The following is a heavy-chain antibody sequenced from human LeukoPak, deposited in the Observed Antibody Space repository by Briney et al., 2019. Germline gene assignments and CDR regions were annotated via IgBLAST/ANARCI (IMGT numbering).Heavy chain of an antibody. V-gene: IGHV3-49*03. CDR1: GFTVSSNY. J-gene: IGHJ4*02. Sequence: PGGSLRLSCAASGFTVSSNYMSWFRQAPGKGLEWVGFIRSKAYGGTTEYAASVKGRFTISRDDSKSIAYLQMNSLKTEDTAVYYCTSSTNQWLVPGGDYWGQGTLVTVSS. CDR2: IRSKAYGGTT. CDR3: TSSTNQWLVPGGDY. D-gene: IGHD6-19*01.